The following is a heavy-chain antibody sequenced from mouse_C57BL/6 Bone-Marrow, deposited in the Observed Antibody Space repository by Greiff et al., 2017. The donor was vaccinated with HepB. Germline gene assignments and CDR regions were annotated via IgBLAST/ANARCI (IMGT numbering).Heavy chain of an antibody. CDR1: GYTFTSYW. D-gene: IGHD1-1*01. CDR2: IYPGNSDT. Sequence: EVQLQQSGTVLARPGASVKMSCKTSGYTFTSYWMHWVKQRPGQGLEWIGAIYPGNSDTSYNQKFKGKAKLTAVTSASTAYMERSSLTNEDSAVYYGTRQGYYYGSSLYYDAMGYWGQGASVTVSS. CDR3: TRQGYYYGSSLYYDAMGY. V-gene: IGHV1-5*01. J-gene: IGHJ4*01.